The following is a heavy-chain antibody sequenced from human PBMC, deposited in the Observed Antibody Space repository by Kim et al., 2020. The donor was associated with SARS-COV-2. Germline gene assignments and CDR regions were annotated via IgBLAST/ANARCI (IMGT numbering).Heavy chain of an antibody. V-gene: IGHV3-48*03. Sequence: GGSLRLSCAASGFTFSSYEMNWVRQAPGKGLEGVSYISSSGSTIYYADSVKGRFTISRDNAKNSLYLQMNSLRAEDTAVYYCARGTGITMIVAIPGAFDIWGQGTMVTVSS. CDR2: ISSSGSTI. D-gene: IGHD3-22*01. J-gene: IGHJ3*02. CDR1: GFTFSSYE. CDR3: ARGTGITMIVAIPGAFDI.